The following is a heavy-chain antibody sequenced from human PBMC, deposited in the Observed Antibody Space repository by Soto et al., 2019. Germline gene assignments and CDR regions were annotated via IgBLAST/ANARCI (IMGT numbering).Heavy chain of an antibody. CDR3: ARQLKYYDFWSGQYYYYYYMDV. CDR1: GGSISSYY. Sequence: SETLSLTCTVSGGSISSYYWSWIRQPPGKGLEWIGYIYYSGSTSYNPSLKSRVTIPVDTSKNQFSLKLSSVTAADTAVYYCARQLKYYDFWSGQYYYYYYMDVWGKGTTVTVSS. V-gene: IGHV4-59*08. D-gene: IGHD3-3*01. CDR2: IYYSGST. J-gene: IGHJ6*03.